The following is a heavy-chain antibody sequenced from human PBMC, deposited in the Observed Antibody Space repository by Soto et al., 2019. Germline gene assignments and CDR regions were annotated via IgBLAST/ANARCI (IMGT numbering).Heavy chain of an antibody. CDR1: GFTFSSYA. D-gene: IGHD2-21*02. Sequence: GSLRLSFAASGFTFSSYAMSWVRQAPGKGLEWVSAISGSGGSTYYADSVKGRFTISRDNSKSTLYLQMNSLRAEDTAVYYCAKETNTVVTPIIDYWGQGTLVTVSS. J-gene: IGHJ4*02. CDR3: AKETNTVVTPIIDY. V-gene: IGHV3-23*01. CDR2: ISGSGGST.